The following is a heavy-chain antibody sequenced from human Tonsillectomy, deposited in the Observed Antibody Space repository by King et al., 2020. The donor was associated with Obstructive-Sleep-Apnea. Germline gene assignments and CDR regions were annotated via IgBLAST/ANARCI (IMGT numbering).Heavy chain of an antibody. J-gene: IGHJ4*02. CDR1: GFTFSNYG. Sequence: VQLVESGGGVVQPGRSLRLSCAASGFTFSNYGMHWVRQAQGKGLEWVSVISYDGRNEYYADSVKGRFTISRDNSKSTLFLQMNSLRAEDTAVYYCAKTSDSSGFNPIDYWGQGALVTVSS. CDR3: AKTSDSSGFNPIDY. CDR2: ISYDGRNE. D-gene: IGHD6-19*01. V-gene: IGHV3-30*18.